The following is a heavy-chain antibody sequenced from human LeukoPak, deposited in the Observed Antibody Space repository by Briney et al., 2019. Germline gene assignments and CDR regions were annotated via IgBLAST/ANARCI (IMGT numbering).Heavy chain of an antibody. CDR2: ISTTSDYI. J-gene: IGHJ4*02. CDR3: ARGGIYSQGFDY. CDR1: GFTFSGYS. D-gene: IGHD6-13*01. Sequence: GGSLRLSCAASGFTFSGYSMNWVRQAPGKGLEWVSSISTTSDYIHYADSLKGRVAISRDNAKDSLYLQMNSLRAEDTAVYYCARGGIYSQGFDYWGQGSLVTVSS. V-gene: IGHV3-21*01.